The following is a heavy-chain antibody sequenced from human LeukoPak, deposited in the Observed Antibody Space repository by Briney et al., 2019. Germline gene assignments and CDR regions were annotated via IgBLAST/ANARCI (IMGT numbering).Heavy chain of an antibody. CDR3: ARDVHSGAFDY. J-gene: IGHJ4*02. D-gene: IGHD6-19*01. V-gene: IGHV3-7*01. CDR2: IKPDGSDK. CDR1: GFTFSSASGFSFSNYW. Sequence: PGGSLRLSCAASGFTFSSASGFSFSNYWMNWVRQAPGKGLEWVANIKPDGSDKYYVDSVKGRFTISRDNAKNSLYLQMNSLRAEDTAVYYCARDVHSGAFDYWGQGTLVTVSS.